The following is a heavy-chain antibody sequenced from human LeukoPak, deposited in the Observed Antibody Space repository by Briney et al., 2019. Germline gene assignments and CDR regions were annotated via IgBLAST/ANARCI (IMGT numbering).Heavy chain of an antibody. J-gene: IGHJ4*02. Sequence: KPGGSLRLSCAASGFTFSDYYMSWIRQAPGKGLEWVAYISSSGSTIYYADSVKGRFTVSRDNAKNSLYLQMNSLRAEDTAVYYCARDLWGIYDSSGDWGQGTLVIVSS. D-gene: IGHD3-22*01. V-gene: IGHV3-11*04. CDR3: ARDLWGIYDSSGD. CDR1: GFTFSDYY. CDR2: ISSSGSTI.